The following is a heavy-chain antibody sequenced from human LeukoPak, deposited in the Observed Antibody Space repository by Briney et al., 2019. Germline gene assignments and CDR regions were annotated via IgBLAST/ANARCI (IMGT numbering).Heavy chain of an antibody. Sequence: PGGSLRLSCAASGFTVSSNYMSWVRQAPGKGLEWVSSISSSSSYIYYADSVKGRFTISRDNAKNSLYLQMSSLRAEDTAVYYCARGLLNYYDSSGSLYYWGQGTLVTVSS. J-gene: IGHJ4*02. CDR1: GFTVSSNY. D-gene: IGHD3-22*01. CDR2: ISSSSSYI. V-gene: IGHV3-21*01. CDR3: ARGLLNYYDSSGSLYY.